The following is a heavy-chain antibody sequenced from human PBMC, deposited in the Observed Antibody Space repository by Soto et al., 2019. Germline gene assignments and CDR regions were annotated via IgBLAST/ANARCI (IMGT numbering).Heavy chain of an antibody. D-gene: IGHD3-16*01. CDR2: IYHSGST. Sequence: PSETLSLTCTVSGGSISTYYWSWIRQPPGKGLEWIGYIYHSGSTYYNPSLKSRVTISVDTSKNQFSLKLNSVTAADTAVYYCAREFAGWGKNNWFDNWGPRSLVTVFS. V-gene: IGHV4-59*01. CDR3: AREFAGWGKNNWFDN. J-gene: IGHJ5*02. CDR1: GGSISTYY.